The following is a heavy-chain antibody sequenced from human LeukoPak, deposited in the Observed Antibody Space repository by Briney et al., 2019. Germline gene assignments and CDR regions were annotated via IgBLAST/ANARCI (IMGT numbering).Heavy chain of an antibody. J-gene: IGHJ3*02. D-gene: IGHD6-13*01. V-gene: IGHV6-1*01. CDR3: ARDRGSSWYGTTDAFDI. CDR1: GDSVSSNSAA. CDR2: TYYRSKWYN. Sequence: SQTLSLTCAISGDSVSSNSAAWNWIRQSPSRGLEWPGRTYYRSKWYNDYAVSVKSRITINPDTSKNQFSLQPNSVTPEDTAVYYCARDRGSSWYGTTDAFDIWGQGTMVTVSS.